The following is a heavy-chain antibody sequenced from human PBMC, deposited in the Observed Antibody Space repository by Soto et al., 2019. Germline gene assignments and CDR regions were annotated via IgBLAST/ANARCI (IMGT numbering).Heavy chain of an antibody. J-gene: IGHJ4*02. Sequence: SETLSLTCTVSGGSIISSSYYWVWIRQPPGKGLEWIGSIYYSGSTYYNPSLKSRVTISVDTSKNQFSLKLSSVTAADTAVYYCARLDTIFGVVIDYWGQGTLVTVSS. CDR3: ARLDTIFGVVIDY. D-gene: IGHD3-3*01. CDR2: IYYSGST. CDR1: GGSIISSSYY. V-gene: IGHV4-39*01.